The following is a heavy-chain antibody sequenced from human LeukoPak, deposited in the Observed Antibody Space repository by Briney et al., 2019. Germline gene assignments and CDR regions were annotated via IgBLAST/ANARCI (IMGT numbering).Heavy chain of an antibody. J-gene: IGHJ4*02. V-gene: IGHV4-39*07. CDR2: IYYSGST. Sequence: SETLSLTCTVSGGSISSSSYYWGWIRQPPGKGLEWIGSIYYSGSTYYNPSLKSRVTISVDTSKNQFSLKLSSVTAADTAVYYCARDPLRGMYYFDYWGQGTLVTVSS. CDR3: ARDPLRGMYYFDY. D-gene: IGHD3-10*01. CDR1: GGSISSSSYY.